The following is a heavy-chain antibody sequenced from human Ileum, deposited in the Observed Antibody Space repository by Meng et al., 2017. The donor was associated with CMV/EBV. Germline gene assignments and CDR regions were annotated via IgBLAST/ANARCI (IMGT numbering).Heavy chain of an antibody. CDR1: GVSITSDHY. CDR3: ASPTGSYGNYAY. CDR2: VYYTGSP. J-gene: IGHJ4*02. Sequence: SETLSLTCTVSGVSITSDHYWGWIRQPLGKGLEWIGSVYYTGSPYYSPSLKSRVIISVDTSKNQFSLKVPSVTAADTATYYCASPTGSYGNYAYWGQGILVTVSS. D-gene: IGHD4-11*01. V-gene: IGHV4-39*01.